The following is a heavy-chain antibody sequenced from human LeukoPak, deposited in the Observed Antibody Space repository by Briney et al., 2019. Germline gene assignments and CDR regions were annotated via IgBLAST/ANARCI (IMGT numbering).Heavy chain of an antibody. CDR1: GFTFSSYE. J-gene: IGHJ4*02. CDR3: ARDKGLLTMDY. D-gene: IGHD3-9*01. V-gene: IGHV3-48*03. Sequence: GGSLRLSCAASGFTFSSYEMNWVRQAPGKGLEWVSYISSSGSTIYYADSVKGRFTISRDNAKNSLYLQMNSLRAEDTAVYYCARDKGLLTMDYWGQGTLVTVSS. CDR2: ISSSGSTI.